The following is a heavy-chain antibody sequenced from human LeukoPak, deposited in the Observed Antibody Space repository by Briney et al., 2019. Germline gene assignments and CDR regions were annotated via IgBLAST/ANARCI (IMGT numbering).Heavy chain of an antibody. CDR3: ARDPPINYYDSSGFDY. D-gene: IGHD3-22*01. CDR1: GFTFSSSA. CDR2: IGGSGGDI. J-gene: IGHJ4*02. Sequence: GGSLRLSCVASGFTFSSSAMSWVRQTPRKGLEWVSVIGGSGGDIYYADSMKGRFTISRDNSKNTLYLQMNSLRAEDTAVYYCARDPPINYYDSSGFDYWGQGTLVTVSS. V-gene: IGHV3-23*01.